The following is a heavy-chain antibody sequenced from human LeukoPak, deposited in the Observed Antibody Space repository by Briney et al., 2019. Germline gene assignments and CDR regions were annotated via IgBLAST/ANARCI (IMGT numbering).Heavy chain of an antibody. CDR2: ISYDGSNK. V-gene: IGHV3-30-3*01. Sequence: PRGSLRLSCAASGFTFSSYAMHWVRQAPGKGLEWVAVISYDGSNKYYADSVKGRFTISRDNSKNTLYLQMNSLRAEDTAVYYCARDGDPYSGSPRYHAFDIWGQGTMVTVSS. CDR3: ARDGDPYSGSPRYHAFDI. CDR1: GFTFSSYA. D-gene: IGHD1-26*01. J-gene: IGHJ3*02.